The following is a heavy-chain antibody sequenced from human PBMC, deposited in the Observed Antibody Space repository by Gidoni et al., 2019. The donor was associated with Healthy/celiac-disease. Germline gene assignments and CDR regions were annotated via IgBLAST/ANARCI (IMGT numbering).Heavy chain of an antibody. CDR3: ARDLSPGYSGYNAFDI. V-gene: IGHV4-59*01. CDR1: GGSISSYY. D-gene: IGHD5-12*01. Sequence: QVQLQESGPGLVKPSETLSLTCTVSGGSISSYYWSWIRQPPGKGLEWIGYSYYSGSTNYNPSLKSRVTISVDTSKNQFSLKLSSVTAADTAVYYCARDLSPGYSGYNAFDIWGQGTMVTVSS. CDR2: SYYSGST. J-gene: IGHJ3*02.